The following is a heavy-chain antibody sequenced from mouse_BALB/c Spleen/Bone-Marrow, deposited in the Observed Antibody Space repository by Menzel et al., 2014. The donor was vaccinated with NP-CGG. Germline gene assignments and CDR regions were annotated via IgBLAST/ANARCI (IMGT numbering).Heavy chain of an antibody. CDR3: ARSGWYGNYLAWFAY. D-gene: IGHD2-10*02. CDR2: IDPANGNT. Sequence: EVQLQQSGAELVKPGASVKLSCTASGFNIKDTYMHWVKQRPEQGLEWIGRIDPANGNTKYDPKFQGKATITADTSSNTAYLQLSSLTSEDTAVYYCARSGWYGNYLAWFAYWGQGTLVTVSA. J-gene: IGHJ3*01. V-gene: IGHV14-3*02. CDR1: GFNIKDTY.